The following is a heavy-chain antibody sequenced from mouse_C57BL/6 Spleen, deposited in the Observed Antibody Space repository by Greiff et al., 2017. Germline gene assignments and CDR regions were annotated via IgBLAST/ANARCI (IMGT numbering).Heavy chain of an antibody. CDR1: GYTFTSYW. CDR2: IDPSGSYT. CDR3: ARTMYYGSSYGGAMDY. D-gene: IGHD1-1*01. V-gene: IGHV1-69*01. Sequence: QVQLQQPGAELVMPGASVKLSCKASGYTFTSYWMPWVKQRPGQGLEWIGEIDPSGSYTNYNQKFKGKSTLTVDNDSSTAYMQLSSLPSEDSAVYCCARTMYYGSSYGGAMDYWGQGTSVTVSS. J-gene: IGHJ4*01.